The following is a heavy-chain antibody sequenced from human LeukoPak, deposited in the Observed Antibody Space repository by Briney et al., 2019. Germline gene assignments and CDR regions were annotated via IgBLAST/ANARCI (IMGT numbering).Heavy chain of an antibody. Sequence: SETLSLTCAVSGASISSSNWWSWVRQHPGKGLEWIGEIYHSGSTNYSPSLKSRVTISVDKSKNQFSLNLTSVTAADTAVYYCAREVGGYSYGYRPTELCYHFDLWGRGTLVTVSS. J-gene: IGHJ2*01. CDR1: GASISSSNW. CDR2: IYHSGST. CDR3: AREVGGYSYGYRPTELCYHFDL. D-gene: IGHD5-18*01. V-gene: IGHV4-4*02.